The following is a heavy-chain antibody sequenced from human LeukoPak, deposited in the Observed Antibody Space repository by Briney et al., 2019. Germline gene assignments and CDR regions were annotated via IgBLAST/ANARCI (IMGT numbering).Heavy chain of an antibody. CDR3: AREAAYGSKSYYVDY. J-gene: IGHJ4*02. CDR2: IIPILGIA. D-gene: IGHD3-10*01. CDR1: GGTFSSYA. V-gene: IGHV1-69*04. Sequence: SVKVSCKASGGTFSSYAISWVRQAPGQGLEWMGRIIPILGIANYAQKFQGRVTITADKSTSTAYMELSSLRSEDTAVYYCAREAAYGSKSYYVDYWGQGTLVTVSS.